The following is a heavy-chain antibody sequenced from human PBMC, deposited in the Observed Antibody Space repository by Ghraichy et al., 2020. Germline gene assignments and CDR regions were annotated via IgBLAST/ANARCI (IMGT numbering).Heavy chain of an antibody. V-gene: IGHV3-53*01. CDR2: IYSGGST. CDR1: GFTVSSNY. Sequence: GGSLRLSCAASGFTVSSNYMSWVRQAPGKGLEWVSVIYSGGSTYYADSVKGRFTISRDNSKNTLYLQMNSLRAEDTAVYYCARAGSSPYYNGMDVWGQGTTVTVSS. D-gene: IGHD1-26*01. J-gene: IGHJ6*02. CDR3: ARAGSSPYYNGMDV.